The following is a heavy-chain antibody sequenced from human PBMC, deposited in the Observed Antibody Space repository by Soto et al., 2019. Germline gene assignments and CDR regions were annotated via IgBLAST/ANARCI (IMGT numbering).Heavy chain of an antibody. CDR2: IYHSGTS. J-gene: IGHJ4*02. D-gene: IGHD2-15*01. Sequence: QVELQESGPGLVKPSGTLSLTCAVFGHSISTTNWWCWVRQSPGKGLEGIGEIYHSGTSNYNPSLKGRVTSSFDKSKYCLSRKLISMTAAETAVYYFARDVRYQYGGSPSARVDCWGQGTLVIVSS. CDR3: ARDVRYQYGGSPSARVDC. V-gene: IGHV4-4*02. CDR1: GHSISTTNW.